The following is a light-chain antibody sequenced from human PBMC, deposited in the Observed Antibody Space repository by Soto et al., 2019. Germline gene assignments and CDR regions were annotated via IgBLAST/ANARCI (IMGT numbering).Light chain of an antibody. CDR1: RSNIGGNA. V-gene: IGLV1-51*01. J-gene: IGLJ1*01. CDR3: GSWDSSLSAYV. Sequence: QSVLTQPPSVSAAPGQKVTISRSGSRSNIGGNAVSWDQQLPGTAPKLLIYDDNRRPPGIPDRFSGSKSGTSATLAITGFQTGDEADYYCGSWDSSLSAYVFGTGTKVTVL. CDR2: DDN.